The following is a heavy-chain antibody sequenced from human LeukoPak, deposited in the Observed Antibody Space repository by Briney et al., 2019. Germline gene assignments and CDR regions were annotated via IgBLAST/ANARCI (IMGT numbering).Heavy chain of an antibody. D-gene: IGHD4-11*01. V-gene: IGHV3-53*01. Sequence: GGSLRLSCAASGFTFSSYGMSWVRQAPGKGLEWISILYSGGTAFYADSVKGRFTISRDNSKNTLYLQMNNLRADDTAMYYCARGRQCDYWGQGTLVTVSS. CDR2: LYSGGTA. CDR3: ARGRQCDY. J-gene: IGHJ4*02. CDR1: GFTFSSYG.